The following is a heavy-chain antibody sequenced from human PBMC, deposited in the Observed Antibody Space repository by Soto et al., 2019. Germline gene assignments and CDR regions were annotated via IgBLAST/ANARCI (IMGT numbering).Heavy chain of an antibody. Sequence: SETLSLTCTVSGGSISSYYWSWIRQPPGKGLEWIGYIYYSGSTNYNPSLKRRVTISVDTSKNQFSLKLSSVTAADTAVYYCARDGIEAASFFDYWGQGTLVTVSS. CDR2: IYYSGST. CDR1: GGSISSYY. CDR3: ARDGIEAASFFDY. V-gene: IGHV4-59*01. D-gene: IGHD6-13*01. J-gene: IGHJ4*02.